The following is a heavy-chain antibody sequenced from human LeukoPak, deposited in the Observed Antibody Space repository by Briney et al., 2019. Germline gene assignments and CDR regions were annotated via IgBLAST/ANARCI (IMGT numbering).Heavy chain of an antibody. D-gene: IGHD5-18*01. V-gene: IGHV1-69*13. CDR1: GGTFSSYA. CDR2: IIPIFGTA. J-gene: IGHJ6*03. Sequence: ASVKVSCKASGGTFSSYAISWVRQAPGQGLEWMGGIIPIFGTANYAQKFQGRVTITADESTSTAYMELSSLRSEDTAVYYCARGYSYGPGDYYYMDVWGKGTTVTVPS. CDR3: ARGYSYGPGDYYYMDV.